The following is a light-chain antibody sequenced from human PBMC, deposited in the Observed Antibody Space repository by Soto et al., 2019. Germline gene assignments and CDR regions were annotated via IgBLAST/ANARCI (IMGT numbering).Light chain of an antibody. J-gene: IGKJ5*01. CDR3: HHRGNGIT. Sequence: VVLTQSPATLSLSPGHTATLSCGASQSVSSSLALYQQKPGQAPRLLIFDASSRATGVPARFSGSGSGTDFTLTISSLEPEDFAVYYCHHRGNGITFGQGTRLEIK. V-gene: IGKV3-11*01. CDR2: DAS. CDR1: QSVSSS.